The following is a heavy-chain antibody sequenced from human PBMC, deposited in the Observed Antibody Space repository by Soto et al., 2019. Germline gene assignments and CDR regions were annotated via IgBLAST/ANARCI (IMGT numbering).Heavy chain of an antibody. V-gene: IGHV3-11*01. D-gene: IGHD6-19*01. CDR1: GFTFSDYY. CDR3: APHSSGWYSWLDL. CDR2: ISSSGSTI. J-gene: IGHJ5*02. Sequence: GGSLRLSCAASGFTFSDYYMSWIRQAPGKGLEWVSYISSSGSTIYYADSVKGRFTISRDNAKNSLYLQMNSLRAEDTAVYYWAPHSSGWYSWLDLWGQGTLVTVSS.